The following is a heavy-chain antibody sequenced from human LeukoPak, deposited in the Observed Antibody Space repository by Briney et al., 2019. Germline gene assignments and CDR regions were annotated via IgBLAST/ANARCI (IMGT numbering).Heavy chain of an antibody. D-gene: IGHD2-15*01. Sequence: PSETLSLTCTVSGGSISSSSYYWGWIRQPPGKGLEWIGSIYYSGSTYYNPSLKSRVTISVDTSKNQFSLKLSSVTAADTAVYYCARDGYCSGGSCYPFDYWGQGTLVTVSS. J-gene: IGHJ4*02. CDR3: ARDGYCSGGSCYPFDY. V-gene: IGHV4-39*07. CDR1: GGSISSSSYY. CDR2: IYYSGST.